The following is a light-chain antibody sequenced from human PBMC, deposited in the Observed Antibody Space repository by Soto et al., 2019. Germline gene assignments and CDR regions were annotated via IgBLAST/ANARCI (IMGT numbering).Light chain of an antibody. J-gene: IGKJ4*01. V-gene: IGKV3-20*01. CDR3: QQYGSSPLLT. Sequence: EIVLTQSPGTLSLSPGERATLSCRASQSVSSSYLAWYQQKPGQAPRLLIYGASSRATGIPDRFSGSGPGTDFNLTISRLEPEDFEVYYCQQYGSSPLLTFGGGTKVEIK. CDR1: QSVSSSY. CDR2: GAS.